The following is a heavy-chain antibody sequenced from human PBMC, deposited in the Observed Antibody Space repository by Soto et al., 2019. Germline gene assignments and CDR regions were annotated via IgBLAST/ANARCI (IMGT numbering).Heavy chain of an antibody. CDR2: IISILGIT. CDR1: GGTFSSYT. Sequence: QVQLVQSGAEVKKPGSSVKVSCKASGGTFSSYTITWVRQAPGQGLEWMGRIISILGITNYAQKFQGRVTITGDKSTTTDYMELSSLRSEDTAVYYCARDLVSGGMAYYYYGMDVWGQGTTVTVSS. D-gene: IGHD6-13*01. J-gene: IGHJ6*02. V-gene: IGHV1-69*08. CDR3: ARDLVSGGMAYYYYGMDV.